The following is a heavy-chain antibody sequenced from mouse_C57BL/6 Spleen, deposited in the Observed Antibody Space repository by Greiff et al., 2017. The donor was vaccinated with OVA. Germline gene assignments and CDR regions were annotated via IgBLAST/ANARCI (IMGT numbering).Heavy chain of an antibody. CDR3: ARDGSFAY. CDR1: GFTFSSYA. V-gene: IGHV5-4*01. Sequence: EVQLVESGGGLVKPGGSLKLSCAASGFTFSSYAMSWVRQTPEKRLEWVATISDGGSYTYYPDNVKGRFTISRDNAKNNLYLQMSHLKSEDTAMYYCARDGSFAYWGQGTLVTVSA. CDR2: ISDGGSYT. J-gene: IGHJ3*01.